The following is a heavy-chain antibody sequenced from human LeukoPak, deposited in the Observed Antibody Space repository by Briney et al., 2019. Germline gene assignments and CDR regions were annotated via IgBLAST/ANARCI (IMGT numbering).Heavy chain of an antibody. CDR3: ARDSRGYCSGGSCYYYGMDV. V-gene: IGHV3-30-3*01. J-gene: IGHJ6*02. CDR1: GFTFSSYA. D-gene: IGHD2-15*01. Sequence: GGSLRLSCAASGFTFSSYAMHWVRQAPGKGLEWVAVISYDGSNKYYADSVKGRFTISRDNSKNTLYLQMKSLRAEDTAVYYCARDSRGYCSGGSCYYYGMDVWGQGTTVTVSS. CDR2: ISYDGSNK.